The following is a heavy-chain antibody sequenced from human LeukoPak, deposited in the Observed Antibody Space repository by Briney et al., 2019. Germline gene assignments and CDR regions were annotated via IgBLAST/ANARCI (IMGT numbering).Heavy chain of an antibody. CDR1: GASISDYY. V-gene: IGHV4-4*07. D-gene: IGHD3-22*01. J-gene: IGHJ4*02. Sequence: SETLSLTCNVSGASISDYYWSWIRQSAGKGLEWIGRIYATETDFNPSLKSRLTMSIDTSKNQFSLKLRSVTAADTVVYCCARVTGYMIEDYFDYWGQGTLVTVSS. CDR3: ARVTGYMIEDYFDY. CDR2: IYATET.